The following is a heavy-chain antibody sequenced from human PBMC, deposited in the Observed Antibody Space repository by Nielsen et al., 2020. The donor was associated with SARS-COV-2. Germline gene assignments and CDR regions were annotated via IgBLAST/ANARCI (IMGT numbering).Heavy chain of an antibody. CDR3: ARDFSSGWGGPDY. V-gene: IGHV1-2*06. CDR1: GYTFTSYA. CDR2: INPNSGGT. D-gene: IGHD6-19*01. J-gene: IGHJ4*02. Sequence: ASVKVSCKASGYTFTSYAMNWVRQAPGQGLEWMGRINPNSGGTNYAQKFQGRVTMTRDTSISTAYMELSRLRSDDTAVYYCARDFSSGWGGPDYWGQGTLVTVSS.